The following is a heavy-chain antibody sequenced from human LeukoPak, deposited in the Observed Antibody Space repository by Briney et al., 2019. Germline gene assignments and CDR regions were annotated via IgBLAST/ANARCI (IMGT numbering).Heavy chain of an antibody. CDR1: GGSIRNGSYS. Sequence: SETLSLTCTVSGGSIRNGSYSWGWIRQPPGKVLEWLGSLYYSGTTYYNPSLKSRVTISVDTSKNQFSLRLSSVTAADTAVYYCARGPRYIVATTRWYYFDYWGQGTLVTVSS. CDR2: LYYSGTT. V-gene: IGHV4-39*01. CDR3: ARGPRYIVATTRWYYFDY. D-gene: IGHD5-12*01. J-gene: IGHJ4*02.